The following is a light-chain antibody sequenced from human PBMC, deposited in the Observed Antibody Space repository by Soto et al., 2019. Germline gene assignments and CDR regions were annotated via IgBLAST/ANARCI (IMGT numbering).Light chain of an antibody. V-gene: IGKV3-20*01. CDR2: GAS. Sequence: EIVLTQSPGTLSLSPGERATLSCRASQSINSRYLAWYQQKPGQAPRLLIYGASSRATGIPDRFSGSGSGTDYTVTISRLESEDFAVYYCQQFGSSPGFTFYPGTKVDI. CDR3: QQFGSSPGFT. J-gene: IGKJ3*01. CDR1: QSINSRY.